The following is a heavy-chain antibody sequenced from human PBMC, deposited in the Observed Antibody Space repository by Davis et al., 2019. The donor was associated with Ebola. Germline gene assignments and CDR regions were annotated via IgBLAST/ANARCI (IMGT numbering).Heavy chain of an antibody. CDR1: GYSFTSYW. CDR3: ARSITMVQGAKSYYYYGMDV. CDR2: IYPGDSDT. Sequence: GESLKISCKGSGYSFTSYWIGWVRQMPGKGLEWMGIIYPGDSDTRYSPSFQGQVTISADKSISTAYLQWSSLKASDTAMYYCARSITMVQGAKSYYYYGMDVWGQGTTVTVSS. V-gene: IGHV5-51*01. D-gene: IGHD3-10*01. J-gene: IGHJ6*02.